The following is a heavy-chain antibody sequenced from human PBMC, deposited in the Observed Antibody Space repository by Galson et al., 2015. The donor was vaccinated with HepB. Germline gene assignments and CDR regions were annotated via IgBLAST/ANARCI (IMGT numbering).Heavy chain of an antibody. D-gene: IGHD3-22*01. Sequence: SVKVSCKASGYTFTSYGISWVRQAPGQGLEWMGWISAYNGNTNYAQKLQGRVTMATDTSTSTAYMELRSLRSDDTAVYYCARDGYYDSSGYTRPDNYYYYYGMDVWGQGTTVTVSS. CDR2: ISAYNGNT. J-gene: IGHJ6*02. CDR1: GYTFTSYG. V-gene: IGHV1-18*04. CDR3: ARDGYYDSSGYTRPDNYYYYYGMDV.